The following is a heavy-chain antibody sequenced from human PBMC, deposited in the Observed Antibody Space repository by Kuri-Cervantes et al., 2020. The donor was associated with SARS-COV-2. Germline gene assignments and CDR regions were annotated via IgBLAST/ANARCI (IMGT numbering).Heavy chain of an antibody. CDR2: ISSSSSYI. J-gene: IGHJ6*03. D-gene: IGHD4-11*01. Sequence: ETLSLTCAASGFTFSSYSMNWVRQAPGKGLEWVSSISSSSSYIYYADSVKGRFTISRDNAKNSLYLQMNSLRAEDTAVYYCARVVGSTVTTLFLGYYYYYMDVWGKGTTVTVSS. CDR3: ARVVGSTVTTLFLGYYYYYMDV. CDR1: GFTFSSYS. V-gene: IGHV3-21*01.